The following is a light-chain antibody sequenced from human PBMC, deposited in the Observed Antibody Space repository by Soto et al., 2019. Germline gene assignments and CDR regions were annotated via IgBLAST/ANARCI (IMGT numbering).Light chain of an antibody. CDR1: SSNIGAGYD. V-gene: IGLV1-51*01. Sequence: QSVLTQPPSVSGAPGQRVTISCTGSSSNIGAGYDVHWYQQFPGTAPKLLIYDDDKRPSGIPDRFSGSKSGTSATLGITGFQTGDEADYYCGSWDSSLSAYVFATGTKVTVL. J-gene: IGLJ1*01. CDR3: GSWDSSLSAYV. CDR2: DDD.